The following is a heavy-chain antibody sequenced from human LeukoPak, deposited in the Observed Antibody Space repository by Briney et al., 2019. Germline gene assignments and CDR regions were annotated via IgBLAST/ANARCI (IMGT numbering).Heavy chain of an antibody. V-gene: IGHV3-23*01. CDR2: ISGSGGST. CDR1: GFTFSTYS. CDR3: AKERTQTTSFDC. D-gene: IGHD1-7*01. Sequence: PGGSLRLSCAASGFTFSTYSMSWVRQAPGKGLEWVSYISGSGGSTYFAGPVKGRSAISRDNSKNTLFLQMNSLRAEDTAVYYCAKERTQTTSFDCWGQGTLVTVSS. J-gene: IGHJ4*02.